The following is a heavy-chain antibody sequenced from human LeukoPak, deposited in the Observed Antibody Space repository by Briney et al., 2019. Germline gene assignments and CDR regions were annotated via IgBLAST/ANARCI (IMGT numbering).Heavy chain of an antibody. Sequence: PGGSLRLSCVTSGFTFNSYTMTWVRQVPGKGLEWIAYIRSTSATIYYAASVEGRFTISRDNAKNTVFLEMTSLTAADTAVYFCVRKPLVGPLDYWGQGILVTVSP. V-gene: IGHV3-48*04. CDR2: IRSTSATI. CDR3: VRKPLVGPLDY. CDR1: GFTFNSYT. J-gene: IGHJ4*02. D-gene: IGHD2-8*02.